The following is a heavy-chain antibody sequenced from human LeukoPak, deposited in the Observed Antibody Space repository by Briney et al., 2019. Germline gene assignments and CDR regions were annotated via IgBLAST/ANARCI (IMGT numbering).Heavy chain of an antibody. V-gene: IGHV3-7*01. CDR3: ARDRQQLVRWQDY. Sequence: PGGSLRLSCSASEFTFSNFWMSWVRQAPGKGPEWVANIKQDGSEKYYVDSVKGRFTISRDNAETSLHLQMNSLRAEDTAVYYCARDRQQLVRWQDYWGQGTLVTVSS. CDR1: EFTFSNFW. D-gene: IGHD6-13*01. CDR2: IKQDGSEK. J-gene: IGHJ4*02.